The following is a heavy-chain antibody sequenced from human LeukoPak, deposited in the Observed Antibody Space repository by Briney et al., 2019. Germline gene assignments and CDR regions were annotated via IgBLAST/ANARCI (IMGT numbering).Heavy chain of an antibody. CDR1: GGSIRSSYYY. CDR2: IYDSGSS. Sequence: SETLSLTCTVSGGSIRSSYYYWGWIRQPPGKGLEWIGSIYDSGSSNYNPSLKSRVTISVDTSKNQFSLKLSSVTAADTAVYYCARRGGYCSGGSCYRMYYFDYWGQGTLVTVSS. J-gene: IGHJ4*02. CDR3: ARRGGYCSGGSCYRMYYFDY. D-gene: IGHD2-15*01. V-gene: IGHV4-39*07.